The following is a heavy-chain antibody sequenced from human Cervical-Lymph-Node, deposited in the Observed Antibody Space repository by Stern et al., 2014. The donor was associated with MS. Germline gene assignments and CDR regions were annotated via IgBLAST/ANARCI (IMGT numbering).Heavy chain of an antibody. CDR2: VSYDGTQR. D-gene: IGHD3-10*01. CDR1: GFTFSTYA. CDR3: ARGGRGVGLEY. J-gene: IGHJ4*02. Sequence: VQLVESGGGVVQPGRSLRLSCVASGFTFSTYAMHWVRQAPGKGLAWVAFVSYDGTQRNSTDSVKARFTISRDNSKNTLYLHMNSLRDEDTAVYFCARGGRGVGLEYWGQGALVTVSS. V-gene: IGHV3-30-3*01.